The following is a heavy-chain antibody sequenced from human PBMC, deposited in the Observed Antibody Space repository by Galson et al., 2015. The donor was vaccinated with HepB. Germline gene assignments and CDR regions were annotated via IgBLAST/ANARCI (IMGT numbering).Heavy chain of an antibody. CDR3: AKDGGDCSGGNCYYFDY. CDR1: GFTFSTYA. D-gene: IGHD2-15*01. J-gene: IGHJ4*02. V-gene: IGHV3-23*01. CDR2: ISGSAGTT. Sequence: SLRLSCAASGFTFSTYAMSWVRQAPGKGLEWVSVISGSAGTTYYADSVKGRFSISRDDSKSTLYLQMNSLRAEDTAVYYCAKDGGDCSGGNCYYFDYWGQGTLVTVSS.